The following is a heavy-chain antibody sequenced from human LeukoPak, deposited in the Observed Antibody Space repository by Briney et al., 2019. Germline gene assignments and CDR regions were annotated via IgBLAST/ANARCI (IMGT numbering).Heavy chain of an antibody. CDR3: ARRGKEGATNSPYFDY. D-gene: IGHD1-26*01. CDR1: GFTFSSYW. V-gene: IGHV3-7*01. CDR2: IKQDGSEK. Sequence: GGSLRLSCAASGFTFSSYWMSWVRQAPGKGLEWVANIKQDGSEKYYVDSVKGRFTISRDNAKNSLYLQMNSLRAEDTAVYYCARRGKEGATNSPYFDYWGQGTLVTVSS. J-gene: IGHJ4*02.